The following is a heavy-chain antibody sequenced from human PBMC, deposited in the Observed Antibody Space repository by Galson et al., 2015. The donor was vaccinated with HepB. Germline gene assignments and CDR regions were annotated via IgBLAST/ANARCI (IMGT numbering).Heavy chain of an antibody. CDR3: AKGGPTTGTTRSPATFDY. Sequence: SLRLSCAASGFTFSSYGMHWVRQAPGKGLEWVAVISYDGSNKYYADSVKGRFTISRDNSKNTLYLQMNSLRAEDTAVYYCAKGGPTTGTTRSPATFDYWGQGTLVTVSS. D-gene: IGHD1-1*01. CDR1: GFTFSSYG. J-gene: IGHJ4*02. CDR2: ISYDGSNK. V-gene: IGHV3-30*18.